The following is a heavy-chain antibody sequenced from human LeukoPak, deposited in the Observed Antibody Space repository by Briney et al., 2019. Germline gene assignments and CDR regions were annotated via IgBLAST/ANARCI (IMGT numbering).Heavy chain of an antibody. CDR1: GYTFTGYY. Sequence: ASVKVSCKASGYTFTGYYMHWVRQAPGQGLEWMGWINPNSGNTGYAQKFQGRVTMTRNTSINTAYMELSSLRSEDTAVYYCARGRHYYYDSSDSRGDWYFDLWGRGTLVTVSS. CDR2: INPNSGNT. J-gene: IGHJ2*01. CDR3: ARGRHYYYDSSDSRGDWYFDL. V-gene: IGHV1-8*02. D-gene: IGHD3-22*01.